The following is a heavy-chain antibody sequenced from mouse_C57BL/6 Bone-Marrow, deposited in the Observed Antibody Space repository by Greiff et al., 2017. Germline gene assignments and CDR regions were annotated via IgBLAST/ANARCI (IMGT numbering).Heavy chain of an antibody. V-gene: IGHV5-15*01. CDR1: GFTFSDYG. Sequence: EVKLVESGGGLVQPGGSLKLSCAASGFTFSDYGMAWVRQAPRKGPEWVAFISNLAYSIYSADTVTGRFTLSRENAKNPLYLEMRSLRSEDTAMYYCARGDYDYGFDYWGQGTTLTVSS. D-gene: IGHD2-4*01. J-gene: IGHJ2*01. CDR3: ARGDYDYGFDY. CDR2: ISNLAYSI.